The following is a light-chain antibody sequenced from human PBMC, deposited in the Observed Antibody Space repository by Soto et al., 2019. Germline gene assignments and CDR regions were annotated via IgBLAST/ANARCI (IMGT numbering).Light chain of an antibody. J-gene: IGKJ4*01. Sequence: EIVMTQSPATLSVSPGERATLSCRASQSVSSNLAWYQQKPGQAPRLLIYGASTRATGIPARFSGSGSGTEFTLTISSLQSEDFAVYYCQEYNKWPRSLTFRGGTKVDIK. V-gene: IGKV3-15*01. CDR3: QEYNKWPRSLT. CDR2: GAS. CDR1: QSVSSN.